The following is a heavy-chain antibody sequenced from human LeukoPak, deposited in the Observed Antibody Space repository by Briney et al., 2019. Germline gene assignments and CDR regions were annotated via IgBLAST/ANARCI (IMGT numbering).Heavy chain of an antibody. CDR3: ASKGDGSCDSSLCQGAFDF. Sequence: ASVKVSCKASGYTFTSYAMHWVRQAPGQRLEWMGWINAGNGNTKYSQKFQGRVTITRDTSVSTAYMELSSLTSDDTAVYYCASKGDGSCDSSLCQGAFDFWGQGSVVTVSS. V-gene: IGHV1-3*01. J-gene: IGHJ3*01. D-gene: IGHD2-21*01. CDR1: GYTFTSYA. CDR2: INAGNGNT.